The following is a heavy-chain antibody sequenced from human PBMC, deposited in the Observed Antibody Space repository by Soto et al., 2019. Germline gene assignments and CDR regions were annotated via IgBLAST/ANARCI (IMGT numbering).Heavy chain of an antibody. CDR2: INHSGST. V-gene: IGHV4-34*01. CDR1: GGSFSGHF. D-gene: IGHD2-21*01. CDR3: ARGISMIVEVQRDAPDKYYFDS. J-gene: IGHJ4*02. Sequence: PSETLSLTXAVDGGSFSGHFWSWIRQPPGKGLEWIGEINHSGSTNFNPSLKSRVTISVDTSKIQFSLKVNSLTAADTAVYYCARGISMIVEVQRDAPDKYYFDSWGQGTVVTVSS.